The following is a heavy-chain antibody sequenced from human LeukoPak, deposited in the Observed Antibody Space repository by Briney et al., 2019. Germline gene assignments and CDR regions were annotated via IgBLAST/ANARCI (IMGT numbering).Heavy chain of an antibody. D-gene: IGHD7-27*01. V-gene: IGHV4-38-2*02. J-gene: IGHJ6*03. Sequence: PSETLSLTCSVSGFSITTGYYWAWIRQPPGKGLEWIGTIFRIGSSYFNPSLKSRVTISVDTSKNQFSLKLSSVTAADTAVYYCARENWGPGDYYYYMDVWGKGTTVTVSS. CDR2: IFRIGSS. CDR3: ARENWGPGDYYYYMDV. CDR1: GFSITTGYY.